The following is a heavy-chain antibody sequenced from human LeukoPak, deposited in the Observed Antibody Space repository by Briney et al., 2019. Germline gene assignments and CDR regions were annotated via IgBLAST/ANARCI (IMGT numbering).Heavy chain of an antibody. CDR2: IKSETDGGTT. J-gene: IGHJ4*02. D-gene: IGHD2-21*01. Sequence: GGSLRLSCAASGFTFSNTWMNWVRQAPGKRLEWVGRIKSETDGGTTDYAAPVKGRFTISRDDSKNTLYLQMNSLKTEDTAVYYCTPYHIPDWGQGTLVTVSS. CDR1: GFTFSNTW. CDR3: TPYHIPD. V-gene: IGHV3-15*01.